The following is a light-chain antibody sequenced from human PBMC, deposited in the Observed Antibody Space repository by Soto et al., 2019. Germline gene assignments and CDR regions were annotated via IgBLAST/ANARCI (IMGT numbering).Light chain of an antibody. CDR1: QSISNY. CDR3: QQSFSPLWT. Sequence: DIQMTQSPSSLSASVGDRVTITCRASQSISNYLNWYRQKPGKAPKLLIYAASSMQSGVPSRFSGSGSETDVTLTISSLQPDDSATYYCQQSFSPLWTFGQGTKVEV. CDR2: AAS. V-gene: IGKV1-39*01. J-gene: IGKJ1*01.